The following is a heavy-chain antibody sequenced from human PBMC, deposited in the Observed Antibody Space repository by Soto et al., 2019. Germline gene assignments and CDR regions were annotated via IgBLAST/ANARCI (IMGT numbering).Heavy chain of an antibody. J-gene: IGHJ4*02. D-gene: IGHD3-10*01. CDR1: GFTFSSYA. CDR2: ISDSGGST. V-gene: IGHV3-23*01. CDR3: AKGAGSDSGRY. Sequence: EVQLLESGGGLVQPGGSLRLSCATSGFTFSSYAMNWVRQAPGMGLEWVSAISDSGGSTYYADSVKGRFTISRDNSKNMFYLQMNSLRADDTAVYYCAKGAGSDSGRYWGQGTLVTVSS.